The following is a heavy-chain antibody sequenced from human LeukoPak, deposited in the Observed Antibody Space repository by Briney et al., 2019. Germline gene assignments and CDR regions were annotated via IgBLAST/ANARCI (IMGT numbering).Heavy chain of an antibody. CDR3: AKDQSDIVVVVAATHITQGVDV. D-gene: IGHD2-15*01. Sequence: GGSLRLSCAASGFTFSSYAMHWVRQAPGKVLEYVSAISSNGGSTYYANSVKGRFTISRDNSKNTLYLQMNSLRAEDTAVYYCAKDQSDIVVVVAATHITQGVDVWGKGTTVTISS. V-gene: IGHV3-64*01. CDR1: GFTFSSYA. CDR2: ISSNGGST. J-gene: IGHJ6*03.